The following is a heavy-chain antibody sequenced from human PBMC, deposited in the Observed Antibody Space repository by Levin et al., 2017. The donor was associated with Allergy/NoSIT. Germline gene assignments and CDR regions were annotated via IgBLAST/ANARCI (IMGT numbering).Heavy chain of an antibody. D-gene: IGHD2/OR15-2a*01. Sequence: SQTLSLPCSISWDSVSSNTAVWNWIRHSPSRGLEWLGRTYYRSEWYNHYADSVKSRITINPDTSENQFSLLLNSVTPDDTAVYYCARDSVGNSFFDYWGQGTLVTVSS. V-gene: IGHV6-1*01. CDR3: ARDSVGNSFFDY. J-gene: IGHJ4*02. CDR1: WDSVSSNTAV. CDR2: TYYRSEWYN.